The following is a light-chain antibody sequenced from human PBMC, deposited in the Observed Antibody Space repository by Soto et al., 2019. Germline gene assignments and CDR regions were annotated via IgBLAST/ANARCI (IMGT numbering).Light chain of an antibody. CDR1: SSNVGINA. Sequence: VLTQPPSTSGTPGQRVTISCSGSSSNVGINAVHWYQQFPGTAPRLLIYTDYQRPSGVPGRFSGSKSGTSASLAISGLQSEDEADYYCAAWDDSLGGLVFGGGTKLTVL. J-gene: IGLJ2*01. V-gene: IGLV1-44*01. CDR2: TDY. CDR3: AAWDDSLGGLV.